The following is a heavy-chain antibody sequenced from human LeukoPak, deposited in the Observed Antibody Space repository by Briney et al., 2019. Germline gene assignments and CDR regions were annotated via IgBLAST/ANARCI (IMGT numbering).Heavy chain of an antibody. D-gene: IGHD3-10*01. CDR2: IIPIFGTA. V-gene: IGHV1-69*05. CDR3: ARDRTMVRGVIPLDY. CDR1: GGTFSSYA. Sequence: ASVKVSCKASGGTFSSYAISWVRQAPGQGLEWMGGIIPIFGTANYAQKFQGRVTMTTDTSTSTAYMELRSLRSDDTAVYYCARDRTMVRGVIPLDYWGQGTLVTVSS. J-gene: IGHJ4*02.